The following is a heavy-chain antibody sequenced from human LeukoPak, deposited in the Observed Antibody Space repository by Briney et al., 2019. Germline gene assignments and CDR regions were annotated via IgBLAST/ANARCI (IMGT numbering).Heavy chain of an antibody. Sequence: ASVKASCKASGYTFTRYYIHWVRQGPGQGLEWMGIINPSGGSTSNAQKFQGRVTMTRDTSTSTVYMELSSMRSEDTAVYYCARPDSGGDSSGYTWFDPWGQGTLVTVSS. D-gene: IGHD3-22*01. J-gene: IGHJ5*02. CDR2: INPSGGST. CDR1: GYTFTRYY. CDR3: ARPDSGGDSSGYTWFDP. V-gene: IGHV1-46*01.